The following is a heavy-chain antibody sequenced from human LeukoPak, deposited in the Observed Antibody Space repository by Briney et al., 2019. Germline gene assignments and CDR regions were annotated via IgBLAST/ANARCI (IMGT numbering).Heavy chain of an antibody. V-gene: IGHV3-21*01. CDR2: ISSSSSYI. J-gene: IGHJ4*02. CDR3: ARDQDYGGDFDY. D-gene: IGHD4-23*01. CDR1: GFTFSSYS. Sequence: GGSLRLSCAASGFTFSSYSMNWVRQAPGKGLEWVSSISSSSSYIYYADSVKGRFTISRDNAKNSLYLQMNSLRAEDTAVYYCARDQDYGGDFDYWGQGTLVTVSS.